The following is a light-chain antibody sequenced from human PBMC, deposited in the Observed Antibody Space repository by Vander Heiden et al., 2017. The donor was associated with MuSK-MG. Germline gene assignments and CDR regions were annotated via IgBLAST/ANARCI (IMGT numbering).Light chain of an antibody. J-gene: IGKJ4*01. V-gene: IGKV3-20*01. Sequence: EIVLTQSRGTLSLSPGERATLSCRASQSVSSSYLAWYQQKPGQAPRLLIYGASSRATGIPDRFSGSGSGTDFTLTISRLEPEDFAVYYCQQYGSLLTFGGGTKVEIK. CDR3: QQYGSLLT. CDR1: QSVSSSY. CDR2: GAS.